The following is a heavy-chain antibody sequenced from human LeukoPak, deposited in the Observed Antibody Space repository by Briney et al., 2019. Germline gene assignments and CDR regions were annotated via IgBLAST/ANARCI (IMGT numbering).Heavy chain of an antibody. CDR2: INPNSGGT. CDR3: AREASIVGATTNAFDI. Sequence: ASVKVSCKASGYTFTSYGISWVRQAPGQGLEWMGWINPNSGGTNYAQKFQGWVTMTRDTSISTAYMELSRLRSDDTAVYYCAREASIVGATTNAFDIWGQGTMVTVSS. CDR1: GYTFTSYG. D-gene: IGHD1-26*01. V-gene: IGHV1-2*04. J-gene: IGHJ3*02.